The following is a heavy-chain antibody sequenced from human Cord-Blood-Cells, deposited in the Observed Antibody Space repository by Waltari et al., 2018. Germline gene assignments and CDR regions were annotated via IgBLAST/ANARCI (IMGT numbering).Heavy chain of an antibody. CDR3: AGYSSSWYLGNY. J-gene: IGHJ4*02. CDR1: GFTFSSYS. CDR2: ISSSSSYI. D-gene: IGHD6-13*01. V-gene: IGHV3-21*01. Sequence: EVQLVESGGGLVKPGGSRRLSCAASGFTFSSYSMNWFRQAPGKGLEWVSSISSSSSYIYYADSVKGRFTISRDNAKNSLYLQMNSLRAEDTAVYYCAGYSSSWYLGNYWGQGTLVTVSS.